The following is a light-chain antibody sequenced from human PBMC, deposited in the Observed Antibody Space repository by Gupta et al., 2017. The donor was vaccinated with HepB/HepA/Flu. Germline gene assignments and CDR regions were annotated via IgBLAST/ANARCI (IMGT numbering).Light chain of an antibody. CDR3: QQFNSYPIT. Sequence: DIQLTQSPSFLSASVADRVTITCRASQDINSYLIWYQQKPGKAPNLLIYSASTLQGGVPSRFSGSGSGTEFTLTISSLQPEDFATYYCQQFNSYPITFGQGTRLDIK. V-gene: IGKV1-9*01. CDR1: QDINSY. CDR2: SAS. J-gene: IGKJ5*01.